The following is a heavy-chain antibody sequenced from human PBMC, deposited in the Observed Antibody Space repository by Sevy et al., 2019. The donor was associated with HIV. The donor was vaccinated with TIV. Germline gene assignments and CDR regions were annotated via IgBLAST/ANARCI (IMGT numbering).Heavy chain of an antibody. V-gene: IGHV3-21*01. Sequence: GGSLRLSCAVSGFTFSSYSMNWVRQAPGNGLEWVSSISSSSSYIYYADSVKGRFTISRDNAKNSLYLQMNSLRAEDTAVYYCAGGCSGGSCYLFSSLGPGYYYGMDVWGQGTTVTVSS. CDR1: GFTFSSYS. CDR2: ISSSSSYI. J-gene: IGHJ6*02. CDR3: AGGCSGGSCYLFSSLGPGYYYGMDV. D-gene: IGHD2-15*01.